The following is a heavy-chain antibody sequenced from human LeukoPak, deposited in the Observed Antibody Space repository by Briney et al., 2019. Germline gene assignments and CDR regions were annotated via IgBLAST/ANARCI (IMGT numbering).Heavy chain of an antibody. Sequence: GGSLRLSCAASGFTFNSYAMSWVRQAPGKGLEWVSGISDSGGSTYYADSVKGRFTISRDNSKNTLYLQMNSLRAEDTATYYCANYDFWSGYYSYWGQGTLVTVSS. J-gene: IGHJ4*02. D-gene: IGHD3-3*01. CDR2: ISDSGGST. V-gene: IGHV3-23*01. CDR1: GFTFNSYA. CDR3: ANYDFWSGYYSY.